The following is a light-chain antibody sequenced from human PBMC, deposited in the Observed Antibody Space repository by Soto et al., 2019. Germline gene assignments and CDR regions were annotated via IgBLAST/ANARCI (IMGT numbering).Light chain of an antibody. J-gene: IGLJ3*02. CDR2: EVA. V-gene: IGLV2-23*02. CDR1: STDIESYNF. CDR3: CSYATGGTLV. Sequence: ALTQPASVSGSPGQSITIPCIGSSTDIESYNFVSWYQIHPGKAPKLIIFEVANRPSDVSLRFSGSKSGNTASLTISSLQAEDEADYHCCSYATGGTLVFGGGTKVTVL.